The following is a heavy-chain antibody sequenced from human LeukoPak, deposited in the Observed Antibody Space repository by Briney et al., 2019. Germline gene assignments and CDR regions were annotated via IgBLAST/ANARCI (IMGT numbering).Heavy chain of an antibody. CDR2: IYYSGGT. Sequence: KSSETLSLTCTVSGGSISSYYWSWIRQPPGKGLEWIGYIYYSGGTNYNPSLKSRVTISVDTSKNQFSLKLTSVTAADTAVYYCARHGYSYGYFDYWGQGTLVTVSS. D-gene: IGHD5-18*01. CDR1: GGSISSYY. J-gene: IGHJ4*02. V-gene: IGHV4-59*08. CDR3: ARHGYSYGYFDY.